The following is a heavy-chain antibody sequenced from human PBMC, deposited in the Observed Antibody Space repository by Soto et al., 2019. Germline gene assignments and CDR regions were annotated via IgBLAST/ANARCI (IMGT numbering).Heavy chain of an antibody. Sequence: EVQLLESGGGLVQPGGSLRLSCPASGFTFTAYAMSWVRQAPGKGLEWISIVSGRADDTKYADSVKGRFTISRDNSKNTVYLQMDILRAEDTAIYYCAKGSCSGGSCFRFDYWGQGTLVTVSS. CDR2: VSGRADDT. J-gene: IGHJ4*02. V-gene: IGHV3-23*01. CDR1: GFTFTAYA. D-gene: IGHD2-15*01. CDR3: AKGSCSGGSCFRFDY.